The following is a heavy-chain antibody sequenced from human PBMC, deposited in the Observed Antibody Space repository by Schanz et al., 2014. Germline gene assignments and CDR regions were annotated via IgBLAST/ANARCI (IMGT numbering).Heavy chain of an antibody. CDR3: ARIGGSVFDY. Sequence: EVQLLESGGGLVQPGGSLRLSCAASGFTFTNYAMSWVRQAPGKGLEWVGRIKGKTDGGTADYAAPMKGRFTISRDDSKNTLYLQMNSLRAEDTAVYYCARIGGSVFDYWAQGTLVTVSS. CDR2: IKGKTDGGTA. D-gene: IGHD3-10*01. J-gene: IGHJ4*02. V-gene: IGHV3-15*01. CDR1: GFTFTNYA.